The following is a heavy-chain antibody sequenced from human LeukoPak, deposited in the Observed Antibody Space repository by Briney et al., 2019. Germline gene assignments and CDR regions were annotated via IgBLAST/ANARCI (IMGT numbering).Heavy chain of an antibody. Sequence: GGSLRLSCAASGFTFSSYWMSWVRQAPGKGLEWVANIKQDGSEKYYVDSVKGRFTISRDNAKNSLYLQMNRLRAEDTAVYYCARDSGPYYDFWSGYFNNYYYGMDVWGQGTTVTVSS. CDR2: IKQDGSEK. V-gene: IGHV3-7*01. CDR1: GFTFSSYW. J-gene: IGHJ6*02. D-gene: IGHD3-3*01. CDR3: ARDSGPYYDFWSGYFNNYYYGMDV.